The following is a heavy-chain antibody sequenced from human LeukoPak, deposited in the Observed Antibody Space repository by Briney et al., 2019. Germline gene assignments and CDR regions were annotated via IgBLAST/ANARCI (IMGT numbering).Heavy chain of an antibody. Sequence: GGSLRLSCAASGFTFDDYGMSWVRQAPGKGLEWVSGINWNGGSTGYVDSVKGRFTISRDNAKNSLYLQMNSLRAEDTALYYCARDAAMIVVLKGYYFDYWGQGTLVTVSS. CDR1: GFTFDDYG. V-gene: IGHV3-20*04. D-gene: IGHD3-22*01. CDR3: ARDAAMIVVLKGYYFDY. J-gene: IGHJ4*02. CDR2: INWNGGST.